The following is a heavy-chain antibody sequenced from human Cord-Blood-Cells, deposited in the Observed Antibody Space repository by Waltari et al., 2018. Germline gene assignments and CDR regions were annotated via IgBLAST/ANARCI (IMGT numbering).Heavy chain of an antibody. Sequence: QVQLQQWGAGLLKPSETLSLTCAVYGGSFSGYYWSWIRQPPGKGLEWIGEIKHSGSPNYNPSLKSRVTISVATSKNQFSLKLGSVTAADTAVYYCARGTWYYDFWSGYLNWFDPWGQGTLVTVSS. D-gene: IGHD3-3*01. V-gene: IGHV4-34*01. J-gene: IGHJ5*02. CDR2: IKHSGSP. CDR1: GGSFSGYY. CDR3: ARGTWYYDFWSGYLNWFDP.